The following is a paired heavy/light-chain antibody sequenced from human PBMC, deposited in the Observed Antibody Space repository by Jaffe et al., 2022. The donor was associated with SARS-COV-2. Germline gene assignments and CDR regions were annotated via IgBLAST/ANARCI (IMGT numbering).Heavy chain of an antibody. CDR1: GFTFSSYA. CDR2: ISGSGNST. CDR3: ARDFSGSYHTPVGY. J-gene: IGHJ4*02. D-gene: IGHD1-26*01. Sequence: EVLLLDSGGGLVQPGGSQRLSCAASGFTFSSYAMSWVRQAPGKGLEWVSGISGSGNSTYYADSVKGRFTISRDNSKSTLYLQMNSLRVEDTAVYYCARDFSGSYHTPVGYWGQGTLVTVSS. V-gene: IGHV3-23*01.
Light chain of an antibody. CDR2: GAS. CDR1: QSITNTY. J-gene: IGKJ1*01. CDR3: QQYSRSPWT. V-gene: IGKV3-20*01. Sequence: EIVLTQSPGTLSLSPGKRVTLSCRASQSITNTYLAWYQQKSGQAPRLLIYGASTRATGIPDRFSGSGSATDFTLTISRLEPEDFAVYYCQQYSRSPWTFGQGTKVEVQ.